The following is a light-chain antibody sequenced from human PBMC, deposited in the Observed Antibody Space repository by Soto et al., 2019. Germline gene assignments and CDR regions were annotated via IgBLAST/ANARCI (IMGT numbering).Light chain of an antibody. CDR2: EVS. J-gene: IGLJ3*02. CDR1: SSDVGGYNY. V-gene: IGLV2-8*01. CDR3: QSYDSSLSGDWV. Sequence: QSALTQPPSASGSPGQSVTISCTGTSSDVGGYNYVSWYQQHPGKAPKLIISEVSKRPSGVPDRFSGSKSGNTASLTVSGLQAEDEADYYCQSYDSSLSGDWVFGGGTKLTVL.